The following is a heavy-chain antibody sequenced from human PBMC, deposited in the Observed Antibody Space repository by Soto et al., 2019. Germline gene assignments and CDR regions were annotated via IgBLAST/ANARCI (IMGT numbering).Heavy chain of an antibody. J-gene: IGHJ6*02. Sequence: SETLSLTCAVYGGSFSGYYWSWIRQPPGKGLEWIGEINPSGSTNYNPSLKSRVTISVDTSKNQFSLKLSSVTAADTAVYYCARGSGVFGGSYYYYSYGMDVWGQGTTAT. V-gene: IGHV4-34*01. CDR3: ARGSGVFGGSYYYYSYGMDV. CDR1: GGSFSGYY. CDR2: INPSGST. D-gene: IGHD3-3*01.